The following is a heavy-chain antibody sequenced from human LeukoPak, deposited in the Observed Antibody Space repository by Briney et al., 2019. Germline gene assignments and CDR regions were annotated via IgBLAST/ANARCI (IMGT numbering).Heavy chain of an antibody. Sequence: GGSLRLSCAAYGFTFSSYGMHWVRQAPGKGLEWVAVISYDGSNKYYADSVKGRFTISRDNSKNTLYLQMNSLRAEDTAVYYCAKDPWLENWFDPWGQGTLVTVSS. CDR1: GFTFSSYG. V-gene: IGHV3-30*18. D-gene: IGHD6-19*01. CDR3: AKDPWLENWFDP. CDR2: ISYDGSNK. J-gene: IGHJ5*02.